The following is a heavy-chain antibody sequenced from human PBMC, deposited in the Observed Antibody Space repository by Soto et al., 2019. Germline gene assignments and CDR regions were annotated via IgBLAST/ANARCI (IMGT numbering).Heavy chain of an antibody. V-gene: IGHV1-18*04. CDR1: GYSFTSSG. Sequence: QVQLVQSGSEVKKPGASVKVSCKASGYSFTSSGFSWVRQAPGQGLEWMGWISAYNGNTNYAQKFKDRITLTTDTSTSTAYMELGNLRSDDTDVYYCATDPYCGSAPGCSALDVWGQGTTVSVSS. CDR2: ISAYNGNT. J-gene: IGHJ6*02. D-gene: IGHD2-21*01. CDR3: ATDPYCGSAPGCSALDV.